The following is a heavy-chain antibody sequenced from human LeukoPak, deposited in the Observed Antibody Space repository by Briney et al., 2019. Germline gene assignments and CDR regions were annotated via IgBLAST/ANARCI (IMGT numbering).Heavy chain of an antibody. V-gene: IGHV1-69*05. CDR3: ARGDDSSGYTYYYYMDA. J-gene: IGHJ6*03. D-gene: IGHD3-22*01. Sequence: ASVKVSCKASGGTFSSYAISWVRQAPGQGLEWMGGIIPIFGTANYAQKFQGRVTITTDESTSTAYMELSSLRSEDTAVYYCARGDDSSGYTYYYYMDAWGKGTTVTVSS. CDR2: IIPIFGTA. CDR1: GGTFSSYA.